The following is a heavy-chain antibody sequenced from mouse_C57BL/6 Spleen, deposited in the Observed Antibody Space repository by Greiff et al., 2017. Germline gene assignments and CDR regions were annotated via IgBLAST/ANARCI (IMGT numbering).Heavy chain of an antibody. J-gene: IGHJ1*03. CDR1: GYTFTSYW. Sequence: QVQLKQPGAELVMPGASVKLSCKASGYTFTSYWMHWVKQRPGQGLEWIGEIDPSDSYTNYNQKFKGKSTLTVDKSSSTAYMQLSSLTSEDSAVYYCARNYPYWYFDVWGTGTTVTVSS. D-gene: IGHD1-1*01. CDR2: IDPSDSYT. CDR3: ARNYPYWYFDV. V-gene: IGHV1-69*01.